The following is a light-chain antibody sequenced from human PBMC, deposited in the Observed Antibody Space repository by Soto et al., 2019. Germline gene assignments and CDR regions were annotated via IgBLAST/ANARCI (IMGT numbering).Light chain of an antibody. CDR1: QSVRSY. J-gene: IGKJ3*01. Sequence: EIPMTQSPSSLSASVGDRVTITCRASQSVRSYLNWYYQKPGKAPQLLIYAASTLQSGVPSRFSGSGSGTDFTLTISSLQPEDFATYYCQQSYSTPFTFGPGTKVDIK. CDR3: QQSYSTPFT. CDR2: AAS. V-gene: IGKV1-39*01.